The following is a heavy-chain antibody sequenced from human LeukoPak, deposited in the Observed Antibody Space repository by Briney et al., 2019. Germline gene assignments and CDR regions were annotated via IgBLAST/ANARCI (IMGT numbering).Heavy chain of an antibody. CDR3: ARLYSPADFWSGYYTNTLYYFDY. Sequence: GESLKISCKGSGYSFTSYWIGWVLQMPGKGLEWMVIIYPGDSDTRYSPSFQGQVTISADKSISTAYLQWRSLKASDTAMYYCARLYSPADFWSGYYTNTLYYFDYWGQGTLVTVSS. J-gene: IGHJ4*02. V-gene: IGHV5-51*01. CDR1: GYSFTSYW. D-gene: IGHD3-3*01. CDR2: IYPGDSDT.